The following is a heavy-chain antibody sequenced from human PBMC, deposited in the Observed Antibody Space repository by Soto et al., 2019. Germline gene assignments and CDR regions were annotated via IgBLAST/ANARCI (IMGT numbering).Heavy chain of an antibody. CDR1: GSTSDDHA. CDR2: IFWERGGT. J-gene: IGHJ4*02. D-gene: IGHD2-15*01. CDR3: AKDMTAGGCDY. Sequence: EVQLVESGGGLVQPGMSLRLSCAVSGSTSDDHAMHWVRQAPGKGLEWVAGIFWERGGTGSADSVKGRFTISKDNRRNSLFLQMNSLRPEDTALYYCAKDMTAGGCDYWGQGTLVTVSS. V-gene: IGHV3-9*02.